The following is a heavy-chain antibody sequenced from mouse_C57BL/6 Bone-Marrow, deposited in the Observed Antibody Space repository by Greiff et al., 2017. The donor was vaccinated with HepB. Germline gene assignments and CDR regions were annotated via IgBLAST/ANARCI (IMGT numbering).Heavy chain of an antibody. Sequence: EVQLVESGGELVKPGGSLKLSCAASGFTFSSYGMSWVRQTPDKRLEWVATISSGGSYTYYPDSVKGRFTISRDNAKNTLYLQMSSLKSEDTAMYYCARPPFAYWGQGTLVTVSA. J-gene: IGHJ3*01. CDR1: GFTFSSYG. CDR2: ISSGGSYT. V-gene: IGHV5-6*01. CDR3: ARPPFAY.